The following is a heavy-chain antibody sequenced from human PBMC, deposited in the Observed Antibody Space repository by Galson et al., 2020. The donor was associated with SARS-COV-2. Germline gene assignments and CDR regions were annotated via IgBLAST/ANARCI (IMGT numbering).Heavy chain of an antibody. CDR3: RGYVSGSTLDY. J-gene: IGHJ4*02. V-gene: IGHV4-59*08. CDR1: GGSIRSHY. Sequence: ASETLSLTCTVSGGSIRSHYWNWIRQPPGKGLEWMGYIYNSGSTDYKPSLKSRVSISLDASKNQFSLRLSSFTAADTAVYYCRGYVSGSTLDYWGQGTVVTVSS. D-gene: IGHD3-10*01. CDR2: IYNSGST.